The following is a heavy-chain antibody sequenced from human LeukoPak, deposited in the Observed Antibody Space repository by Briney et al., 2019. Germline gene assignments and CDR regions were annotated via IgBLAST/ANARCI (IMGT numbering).Heavy chain of an antibody. Sequence: SETLSLTCTVSGGSITSNTNYWSWIRQPPGKGLEWIGEINHSGSTNYNPSLKSRVTISVDTSKNQFSLKLSSVTAADTAVYYCARDHGSSGYYYNYWGQGTLVTVSS. CDR2: INHSGST. D-gene: IGHD3-22*01. J-gene: IGHJ4*02. CDR1: GGSITSNTNY. CDR3: ARDHGSSGYYYNY. V-gene: IGHV4-39*07.